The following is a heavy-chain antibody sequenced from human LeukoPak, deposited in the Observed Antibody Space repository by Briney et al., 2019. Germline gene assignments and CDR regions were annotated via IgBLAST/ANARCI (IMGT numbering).Heavy chain of an antibody. CDR2: INTQGTYT. V-gene: IGHV3-74*01. D-gene: IGHD2-15*01. J-gene: IGHJ4*02. CDR1: GITFSSYW. CDR3: VIDLGDYNDF. Sequence: QTGGSLRLSCAVSGITFSSYWMHWVRQDPGRGLLWASRINTQGTYTNYADSVKGRFTISRDNAKNTLYLQMSSLRADDTAVYYCVIDLGDYNDFWGQGTLVSVSS.